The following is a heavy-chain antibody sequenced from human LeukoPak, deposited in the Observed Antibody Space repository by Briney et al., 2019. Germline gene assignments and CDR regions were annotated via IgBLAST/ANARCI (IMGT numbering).Heavy chain of an antibody. Sequence: SETLSLTCAVYGGSFSGYYWSWIRQPPGKGLEWIGEINHSGSTNYNPSLKSRVTISVDTSKNQFSLKLSSVTAADTAVYYCARAVNIHDYEKEGNWFDPWGQGTLVTVSS. J-gene: IGHJ5*02. V-gene: IGHV4-34*01. CDR1: GGSFSGYY. D-gene: IGHD4-17*01. CDR2: INHSGST. CDR3: ARAVNIHDYEKEGNWFDP.